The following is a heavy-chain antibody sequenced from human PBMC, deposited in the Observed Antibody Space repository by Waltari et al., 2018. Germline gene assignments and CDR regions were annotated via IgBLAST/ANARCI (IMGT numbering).Heavy chain of an antibody. CDR1: GYSFTSYW. CDR2: IYPCDSDT. D-gene: IGHD2-2*01. CDR3: ARHVGCSSTSCYWWFDP. J-gene: IGHJ5*02. V-gene: IGHV5-51*01. Sequence: EVQLVQSGAEVKKPGESLKISCKGSGYSFTSYWIGWVRQMPGKGLEWMGIIYPCDSDTRYSPSFQGQVTISADKSISTAYLQWSSLKASDTAMYYCARHVGCSSTSCYWWFDPWGQGTLVTVSS.